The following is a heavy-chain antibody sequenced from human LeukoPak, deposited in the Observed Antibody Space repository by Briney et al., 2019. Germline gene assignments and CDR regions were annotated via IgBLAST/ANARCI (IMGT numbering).Heavy chain of an antibody. J-gene: IGHJ6*02. CDR1: GFTFSSYA. V-gene: IGHV3-30-3*01. CDR2: ISYDGSNK. D-gene: IGHD4-17*01. CDR3: ARDVNDYGDYRFAYYYYYGMDV. Sequence: GGSLRLSCAASGFTFSSYAMHWVRQAPVKGLEWVAVISYDGSNKYYADSVKGRFTISRDNSKNTLYLQMNSLRAEDTAVYYCARDVNDYGDYRFAYYYYYGMDVWGQGTTVTVSS.